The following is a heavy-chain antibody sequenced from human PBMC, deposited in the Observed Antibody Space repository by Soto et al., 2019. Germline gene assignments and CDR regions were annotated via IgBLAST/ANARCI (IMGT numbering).Heavy chain of an antibody. Sequence: TSETLSLTCTVSVDSITTYYWSWIRRPAGKGLEWIGRIDASGNTNYNPSLNSRVTMSIDTSKKQFSLKLTSVTAADTAIYYCARDSNNWFQTEGMDVWGQGTTVTVSS. CDR3: ARDSNNWFQTEGMDV. D-gene: IGHD6-13*01. CDR2: IDASGNT. V-gene: IGHV4-4*07. CDR1: VDSITTYY. J-gene: IGHJ6*02.